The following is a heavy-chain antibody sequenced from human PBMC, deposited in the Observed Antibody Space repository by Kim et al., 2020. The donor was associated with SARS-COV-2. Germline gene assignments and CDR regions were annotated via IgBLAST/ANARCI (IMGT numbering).Heavy chain of an antibody. J-gene: IGHJ1*01. Sequence: ASVKVSCKASGYTFTSYSITWVRQAPGQGVEWIGWISVYNGDTEFAQKFQGRVTMTTDTSTNTAYMDLRSLRFDDTAVYYCARGPLYQLLDYFQHWGQGPLVSVSS. CDR3: ARGPLYQLLDYFQH. V-gene: IGHV1-18*01. CDR1: GYTFTSYS. CDR2: ISVYNGDT. D-gene: IGHD2-8*01.